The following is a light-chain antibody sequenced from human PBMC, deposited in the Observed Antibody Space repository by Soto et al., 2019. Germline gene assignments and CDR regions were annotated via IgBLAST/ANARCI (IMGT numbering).Light chain of an antibody. CDR1: KSVSSY. CDR2: GAS. V-gene: IGKV3-20*01. Sequence: IVLTQSPGTLCWSPGERATLSCRASKSVSSYLDWYQQKPGQAPRHLIYGASSRATGMPDRFSGSGSGRDSTLIISRLVPEDLPVLYCKHYGQQHLTFGQGTKVDIK. J-gene: IGKJ1*01. CDR3: KHYGQQHLT.